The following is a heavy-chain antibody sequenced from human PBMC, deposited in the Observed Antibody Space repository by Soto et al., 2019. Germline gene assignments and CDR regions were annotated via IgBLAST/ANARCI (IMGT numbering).Heavy chain of an antibody. CDR3: ARDQVPYYYDSSDPVDAFDI. Sequence: XSVKVSLKASGYTFTSYYMHWVRQAPGQGLEWMGIINPSGGSTSYAQKFQGRVTMTRDTSTSTVYMELSSLRSEDTAVYYCARDQVPYYYDSSDPVDAFDIWGQGTMVTVSS. J-gene: IGHJ3*02. D-gene: IGHD3-22*01. CDR2: INPSGGST. V-gene: IGHV1-46*01. CDR1: GYTFTSYY.